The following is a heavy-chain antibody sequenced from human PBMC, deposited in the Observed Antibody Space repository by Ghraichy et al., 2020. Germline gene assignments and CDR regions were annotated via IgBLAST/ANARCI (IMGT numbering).Heavy chain of an antibody. J-gene: IGHJ6*02. CDR3: ARDYYGDHSYYYYGMDV. V-gene: IGHV4-31*02. Sequence: SQTLSLTCTVSGGSISSGGYYWSWIRQHPGKGLEWIGYIYYSGSTYYNPSLKSRVTISVDTSKNQFSLKLSSVTAADTAVYYCARDYYGDHSYYYYGMDVWGQGTTVTGSS. CDR1: GGSISSGGYY. CDR2: IYYSGST. D-gene: IGHD4-17*01.